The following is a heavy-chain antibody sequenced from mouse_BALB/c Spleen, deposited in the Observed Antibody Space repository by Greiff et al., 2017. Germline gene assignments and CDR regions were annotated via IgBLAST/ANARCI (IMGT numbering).Heavy chain of an antibody. CDR2: IWAGGST. Sequence: VQLVESGPGLVAPSQSLSITCTVSGFSLTSYGVHWVRQPPGKGLEWLGVIWAGGSTNYNSALMSRLSISKDNSKSQVFLKMNSLQTDDTAMYYCARSGRYDWFAYWGQGTLVTVSA. V-gene: IGHV2-9*02. J-gene: IGHJ3*01. D-gene: IGHD2-14*01. CDR3: ARSGRYDWFAY. CDR1: GFSLTSYG.